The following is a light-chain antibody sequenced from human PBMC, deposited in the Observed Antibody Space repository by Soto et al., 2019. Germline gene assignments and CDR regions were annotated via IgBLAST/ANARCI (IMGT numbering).Light chain of an antibody. CDR2: DVN. CDR1: SSEVGGYNY. CDR3: SSYRSSSTLYV. V-gene: IGLV2-14*01. J-gene: IGLJ1*01. Sequence: QSVLTQPASVXGSPGQSITISCTGTSSEVGGYNYVSWYQQHPGKAPKLMIYDVNNRPSGVSNRFSGSKSGNTASLTISGLQAEDEADYYCSSYRSSSTLYVFGTGTKVTVL.